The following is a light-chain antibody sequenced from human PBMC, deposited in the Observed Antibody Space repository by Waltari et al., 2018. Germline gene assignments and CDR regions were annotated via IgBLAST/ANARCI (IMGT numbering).Light chain of an antibody. CDR2: DAS. V-gene: IGKV3-11*01. CDR1: QSVTNY. Sequence: DIVLTQSPATLSLSPGERATLSCRASQSVTNYLAWYQLKPGQAPRLLIYDASKRATGIPARFSGSGSGTDFTLTISNLEPEDSAVYYCQQRSKWPLTFGRGTKVEIK. J-gene: IGKJ4*01. CDR3: QQRSKWPLT.